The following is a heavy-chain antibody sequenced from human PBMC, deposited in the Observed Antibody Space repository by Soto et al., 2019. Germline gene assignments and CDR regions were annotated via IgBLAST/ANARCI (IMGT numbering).Heavy chain of an antibody. CDR1: GFTFKESA. D-gene: IGHD7-27*01. J-gene: IGHJ4*02. Sequence: EVRLLEAGGGLKQPGGSLRLSCAASGFTFKESAMNWVRQAPGKGLEWVASISDTGASTWYAESVGGRLSISRDNSKNTLYLQMNSLRVEDTAVYYCVREDGLVGSNSAFYQWGQGTLVIVSS. CDR3: VREDGLVGSNSAFYQ. CDR2: ISDTGAST. V-gene: IGHV3-23*01.